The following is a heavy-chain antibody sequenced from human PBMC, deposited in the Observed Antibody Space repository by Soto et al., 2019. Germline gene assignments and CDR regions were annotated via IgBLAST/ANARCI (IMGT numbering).Heavy chain of an antibody. V-gene: IGHV3-23*01. J-gene: IGHJ6*02. CDR2: ISGSGGGE. Sequence: GGSLRLSCAVSGFTFTSYAMTWVRQAPGKGLEWVSAISGSGGGEFYADSVKGRFTISRDNSKNTLYLQMKSLRAEDTALYYCAKGDTTMITDYYAMDVWGPATPVTAP. CDR1: GFTFTSYA. D-gene: IGHD5-18*01. CDR3: AKGDTTMITDYYAMDV.